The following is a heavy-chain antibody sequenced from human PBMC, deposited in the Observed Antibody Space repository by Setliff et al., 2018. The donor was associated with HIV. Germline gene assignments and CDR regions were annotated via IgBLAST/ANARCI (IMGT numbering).Heavy chain of an antibody. V-gene: IGHV4-61*09. CDR2: IYTDGST. D-gene: IGHD3-22*01. J-gene: IGHJ5*01. CDR1: GGSISSGTYY. Sequence: LSLTCTVSGGSISSGTYYWSWIRQPAGKGLEWIGHIYTDGSTNFNPSLRSRVTISADTPKNQLSLRLTSVTAADTAVYYCAMLDTSDYFRNNWFDSWGQGTLVTVSS. CDR3: AMLDTSDYFRNNWFDS.